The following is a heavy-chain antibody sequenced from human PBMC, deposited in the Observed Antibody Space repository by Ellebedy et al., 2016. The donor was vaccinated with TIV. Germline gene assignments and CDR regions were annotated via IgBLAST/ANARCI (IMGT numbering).Heavy chain of an antibody. V-gene: IGHV3-23*01. CDR2: ISDDSSFT. CDR1: GFTFSNVW. D-gene: IGHD3-16*01. J-gene: IGHJ2*01. CDR3: AKDPYYGSGYFDL. Sequence: GESLKISXAASGFTFSNVWMSWVRQAPGKGLEWVSIISDDSSFTYYADSVKGRFTISRDNSKNTLYLQMSSLRAEDTAIYYCAKDPYYGSGYFDLWGRGTLVTVSS.